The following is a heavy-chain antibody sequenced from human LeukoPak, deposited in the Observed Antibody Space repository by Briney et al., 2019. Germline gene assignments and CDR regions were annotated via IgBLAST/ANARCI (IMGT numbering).Heavy chain of an antibody. CDR1: GGSISSSSYY. D-gene: IGHD4-17*01. J-gene: IGHJ5*02. CDR2: IYYSGST. CDR3: ARQFTVTTPLRLNWFDP. V-gene: IGHV4-39*01. Sequence: PSETLSLTCTVSGGSISSSSYYWGWIRQPPGKGLEWIGSIYYSGSTYYNPSLKSRVTISVDTSKNQFSLKLSSVTAADTAVYYCARQFTVTTPLRLNWFDPWGQGTLVTVSS.